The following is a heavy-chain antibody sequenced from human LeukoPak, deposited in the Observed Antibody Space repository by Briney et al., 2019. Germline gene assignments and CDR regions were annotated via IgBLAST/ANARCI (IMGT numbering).Heavy chain of an antibody. D-gene: IGHD2-2*01. CDR1: GGTFSSYA. CDR2: IIPIFGTA. V-gene: IGHV1-69*05. J-gene: IGHJ3*02. Sequence: ASVKVSCKASGGTFSSYAISWVRQAPGQGLEWMGGIIPIFGTANYAQKFQGRVTITTDESTSTAYMELSSLRSEDTAVYYCARGDPRYCSSTSCPPDIWGQGTMVTVSS. CDR3: ARGDPRYCSSTSCPPDI.